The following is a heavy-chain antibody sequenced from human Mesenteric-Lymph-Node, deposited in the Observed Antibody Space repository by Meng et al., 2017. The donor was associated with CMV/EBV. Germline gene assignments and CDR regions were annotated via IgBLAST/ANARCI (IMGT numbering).Heavy chain of an antibody. Sequence: SGYTFTSYGISWVRQAPGQGLEWMGWISAYNGNTNYAQKLQGRVTMTTDTSTSTAYMEPRSLRSDDTAVYYCARGLRIVGATGFDYWGQGTLVTVSS. D-gene: IGHD1-26*01. CDR3: ARGLRIVGATGFDY. CDR2: ISAYNGNT. J-gene: IGHJ4*02. CDR1: GYTFTSYG. V-gene: IGHV1-18*01.